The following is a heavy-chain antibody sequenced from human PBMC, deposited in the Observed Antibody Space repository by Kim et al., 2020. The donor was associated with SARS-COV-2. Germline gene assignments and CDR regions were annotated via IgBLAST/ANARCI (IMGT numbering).Heavy chain of an antibody. CDR2: INPNSGGT. Sequence: ASVKVSCKASGYTFTGYYMHWVRQAPGQGLEWMGWINPNSGGTNYAQKFQGRVTMTRDTSISTAYMELSRLRSDDTAVYYCARGYRNDVVVPAAGGFDYWGQGTLVTVSS. CDR3: ARGYRNDVVVPAAGGFDY. J-gene: IGHJ4*02. CDR1: GYTFTGYY. D-gene: IGHD2-2*01. V-gene: IGHV1-2*02.